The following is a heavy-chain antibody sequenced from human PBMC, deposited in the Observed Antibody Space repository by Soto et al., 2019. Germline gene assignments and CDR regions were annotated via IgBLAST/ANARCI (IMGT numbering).Heavy chain of an antibody. D-gene: IGHD6-13*01. Sequence: SETLSLTCAVFGGSLSGYYWSWIRQPPGKGLEWIGEINHSGSTNYNPSLKSRVTISVDTSKNQFSLKLSSVTAADTAVYYCARGSGSSWVLRVWGQGTTVTVSS. CDR1: GGSLSGYY. CDR2: INHSGST. J-gene: IGHJ6*02. CDR3: ARGSGSSWVLRV. V-gene: IGHV4-34*01.